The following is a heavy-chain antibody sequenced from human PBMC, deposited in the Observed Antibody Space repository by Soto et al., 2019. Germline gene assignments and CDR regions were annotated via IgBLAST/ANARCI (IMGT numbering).Heavy chain of an antibody. CDR1: GFTFSSYG. CDR2: IWYDGSNK. J-gene: IGHJ6*02. CDR3: ARDGGYCSGGSCLHYYYYGMDV. D-gene: IGHD2-15*01. Sequence: QVQLVESGGGVVQPGRSLRLSCAASGFTFSSYGMHWVRQAPGKGLEWVAVIWYDGSNKYYADSVKGRFNISRDNSKNTLYLQMNSLRAEDTAVYYCARDGGYCSGGSCLHYYYYGMDVWGQGTTVTVSS. V-gene: IGHV3-33*01.